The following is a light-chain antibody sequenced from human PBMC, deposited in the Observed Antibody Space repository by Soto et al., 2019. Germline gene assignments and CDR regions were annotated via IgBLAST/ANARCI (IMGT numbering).Light chain of an antibody. CDR1: QSVGTK. V-gene: IGKV3-15*01. J-gene: IGKJ4*01. CDR2: GAS. CDR3: QQYGTSPPLT. Sequence: EIVMTQSPATLSMSPGEGATLSCRASQSVGTKLVWYQHKPGQAPRLLIYGASTRATGIPARFSGSGSGTEFTLTISSLQSEDFAVYYCQQYGTSPPLTFGGGTKVDIK.